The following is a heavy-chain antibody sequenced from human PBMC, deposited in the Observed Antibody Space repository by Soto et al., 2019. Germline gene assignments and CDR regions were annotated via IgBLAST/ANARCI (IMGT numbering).Heavy chain of an antibody. D-gene: IGHD2-15*01. V-gene: IGHV4-34*01. Sequence: QVQLNQWGAGLLKPSETLSLTCAVYGGSFSGYYWSWIRQPTGKGLEWIGEINHSGSTNHNPSLKSRVAISVDTSKNLFCLKLISVTAADTAVYYCARNNCWYYYYYMDVWGNGTTVTVSS. CDR3: ARNNCWYYYYYMDV. J-gene: IGHJ6*03. CDR2: INHSGST. CDR1: GGSFSGYY.